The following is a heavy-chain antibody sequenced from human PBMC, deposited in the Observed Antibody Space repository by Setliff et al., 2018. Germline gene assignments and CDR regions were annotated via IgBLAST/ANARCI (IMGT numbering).Heavy chain of an antibody. CDR2: INPRTGVT. J-gene: IGHJ6*04. D-gene: IGHD3-10*01. Sequence: ASVKVSCKASGYTFTGHYIHWVRQDPGQGLEWMGWINPRTGVTNYAQKFKGRVTMTRDTSITTVYMDLSSLKSDDTAVYYCARGTDYHGSGSYWAKNVWGKGTTVTVSS. CDR3: ARGTDYHGSGSYWAKNV. CDR1: GYTFTGHY. V-gene: IGHV1-2*02.